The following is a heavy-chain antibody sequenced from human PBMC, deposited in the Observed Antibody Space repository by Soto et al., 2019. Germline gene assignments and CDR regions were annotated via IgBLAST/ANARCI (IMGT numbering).Heavy chain of an antibody. Sequence: QVQLVQSGAEVKKPGSSVKVSCKASGGTFSSYAISWVRQAPGQGLEWMGGIIPIFGTANYAQKFQRRVTITADESTSTAYMGLSSLRSEDTAVYYCARQSIKIFPPDHRFDYWGQGTLVTVSS. CDR2: IIPIFGTA. D-gene: IGHD3-3*01. CDR3: ARQSIKIFPPDHRFDY. CDR1: GGTFSSYA. J-gene: IGHJ4*02. V-gene: IGHV1-69*12.